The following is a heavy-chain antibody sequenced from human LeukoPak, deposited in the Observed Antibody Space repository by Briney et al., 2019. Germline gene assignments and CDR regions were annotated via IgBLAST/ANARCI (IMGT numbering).Heavy chain of an antibody. V-gene: IGHV3-21*01. J-gene: IGHJ4*02. CDR2: INILSNYI. D-gene: IGHD4-17*01. Sequence: PGGSLRLSCAASGFTFSSYSMNWVRQAPGKGLEWVSSINILSNYIYYADSVKGRFTISRDNAKNSLYLQMNSLRAEDTAVYSCARQLKGGHGDSPVGYWGQGALVTVSS. CDR3: ARQLKGGHGDSPVGY. CDR1: GFTFSSYS.